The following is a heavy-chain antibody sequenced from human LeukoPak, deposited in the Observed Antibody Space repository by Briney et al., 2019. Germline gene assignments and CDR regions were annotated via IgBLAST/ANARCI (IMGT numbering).Heavy chain of an antibody. D-gene: IGHD3-10*01. V-gene: IGHV3-21*01. CDR2: ISGSSIYI. CDR1: GFTFSTYS. Sequence: GGSLRLSCAASGFTFSTYSMNWVRQAPGKGLEWVSSISGSSIYIYYADSVKGRFTISRDNAKNSLYLQMNSLRAEDTAVYYCARGSRGIWFGESSVYYFDYWGQGTLVTVSS. J-gene: IGHJ4*02. CDR3: ARGSRGIWFGESSVYYFDY.